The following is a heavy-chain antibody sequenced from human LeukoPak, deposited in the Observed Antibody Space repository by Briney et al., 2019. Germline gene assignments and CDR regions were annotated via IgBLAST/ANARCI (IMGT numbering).Heavy chain of an antibody. CDR1: GGTFSSYA. D-gene: IGHD3-3*01. CDR2: IIPILGIA. Sequence: ASVKVSCKASGGTFSSYAISWVRQAPGQGLEWMGRIIPILGIANYAQKFQGRVTITADKSTSTAYMELSSLRSEDTAVYYCARSPHVVDFWSGYPLHYFDYWGQGTLVTVSS. J-gene: IGHJ4*02. V-gene: IGHV1-69*04. CDR3: ARSPHVVDFWSGYPLHYFDY.